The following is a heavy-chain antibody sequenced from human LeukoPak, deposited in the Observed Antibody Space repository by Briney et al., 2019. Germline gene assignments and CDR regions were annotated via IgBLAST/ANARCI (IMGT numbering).Heavy chain of an antibody. D-gene: IGHD1-26*01. Sequence: GGSLRLSCAASGFTFSSYGMHWVRQAPGKGLEWVAVISFDGNTIHYADSVKGRFTISRDNSKNTLYLQMNSLRAEDTAVYYCARESGGSQFSFDIWGQGTMVTVSS. J-gene: IGHJ3*02. CDR3: ARESGGSQFSFDI. V-gene: IGHV3-30*03. CDR1: GFTFSSYG. CDR2: ISFDGNTI.